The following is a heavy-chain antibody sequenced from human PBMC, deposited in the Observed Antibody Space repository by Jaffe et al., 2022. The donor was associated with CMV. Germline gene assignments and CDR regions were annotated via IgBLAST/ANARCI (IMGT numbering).Heavy chain of an antibody. CDR2: INHSGST. CDR3: ARGDFWSGYYGMDV. V-gene: IGHV4-34*01. Sequence: QVQLQQWGAGLLKPSETLSLTCAVYGGSFSGYYWSWIRQPPGKGLEWIGEINHSGSTNYNPSLKSRVTISVDTSKNQFSLKLSSVTAADTAVYYCARGDFWSGYYGMDVWGQGTTVTVSS. D-gene: IGHD3-3*01. CDR1: GGSFSGYY. J-gene: IGHJ6*02.